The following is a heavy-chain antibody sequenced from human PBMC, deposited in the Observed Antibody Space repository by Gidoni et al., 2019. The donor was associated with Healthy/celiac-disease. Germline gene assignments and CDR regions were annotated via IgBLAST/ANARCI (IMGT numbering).Heavy chain of an antibody. V-gene: IGHV1-2*02. CDR3: ATSYYDFWSGTNPGYYYYGMDV. D-gene: IGHD3-3*01. Sequence: QVQLVQSGAEGKKPGASVKVSCKASGYTFTGYYMQWVRQAPGQGLEWMGWINPNSGGTNYAQKFQGRVTMTRDTSISTAYMELSRLRSDDTAVYYCATSYYDFWSGTNPGYYYYGMDVWGQGTTVTVSS. CDR1: GYTFTGYY. CDR2: INPNSGGT. J-gene: IGHJ6*02.